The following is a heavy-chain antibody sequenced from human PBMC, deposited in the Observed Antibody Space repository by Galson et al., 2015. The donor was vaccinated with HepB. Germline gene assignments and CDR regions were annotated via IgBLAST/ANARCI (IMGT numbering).Heavy chain of an antibody. CDR1: GGSINTNSW. V-gene: IGHV4-4*02. J-gene: IGHJ4*02. CDR3: ARSRGDWYGYYDC. D-gene: IGHD6-19*01. Sequence: ETLSLTCAVSGGSINTNSWWIWVRQPPGKGLEWIGEIYHSGGTNYNPSLKSRMTLSIDNSKNQFSLKLTSVTAADTAVYYCARSRGDWYGYYDCWGQGTLVTVSS. CDR2: IYHSGGT.